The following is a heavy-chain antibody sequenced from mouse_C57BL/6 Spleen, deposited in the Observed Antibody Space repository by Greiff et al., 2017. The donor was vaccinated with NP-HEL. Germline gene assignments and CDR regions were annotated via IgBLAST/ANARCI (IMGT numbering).Heavy chain of an antibody. CDR1: GFTFSDYY. CDR2: INYDGSST. V-gene: IGHV5-16*01. J-gene: IGHJ1*03. Sequence: EVKLVESEGGLVQPGSSMKLSCTASGFTFSDYYMAWVRQVPEKGLEWVANINYDGSSTYYLDSLKSRFIISRDNAKNILYLQMSSLKSEDTATYYCARDPGVNITAVVAHWYVGGRGTATTVTV. D-gene: IGHD1-1*01. CDR3: ARDPGVNITAVVAHWYVGG.